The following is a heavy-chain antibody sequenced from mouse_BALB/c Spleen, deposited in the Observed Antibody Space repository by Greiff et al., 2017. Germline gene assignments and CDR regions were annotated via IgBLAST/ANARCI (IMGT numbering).Heavy chain of an antibody. CDR1: GFSLTSYG. J-gene: IGHJ4*01. CDR2: IWSGGST. D-gene: IGHD1-1*01. Sequence: QVQLKESGPGLVQPSQSLSITCTVSGFSLTSYGVHWVRQSPGKGLEWLGVIWSGGSTDYNAAFISRLSISKDNSKSQVFFKMNSLQADDTAIYYCARNFHYYGSTARAMDYWGQGTSVTVSS. CDR3: ARNFHYYGSTARAMDY. V-gene: IGHV2-4-1*01.